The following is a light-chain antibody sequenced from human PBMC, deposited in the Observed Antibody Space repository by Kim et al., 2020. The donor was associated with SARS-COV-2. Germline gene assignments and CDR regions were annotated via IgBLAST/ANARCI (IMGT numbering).Light chain of an antibody. J-gene: IGKJ4*01. Sequence: LSPGERATLSCRASQSVSSSYLAWYQQKPGQAPRLLIYGASSRATGIPDRFSGSGSGTDFTLTISRLEPEDFAVYYCQQYGSSPRTFGGGTKLEI. CDR1: QSVSSSY. CDR2: GAS. V-gene: IGKV3-20*01. CDR3: QQYGSSPRT.